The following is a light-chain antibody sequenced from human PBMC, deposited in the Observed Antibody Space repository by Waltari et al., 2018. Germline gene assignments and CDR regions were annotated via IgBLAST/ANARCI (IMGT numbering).Light chain of an antibody. V-gene: IGKV4-1*01. Sequence: DIVMTQSPDSLAVSLGERATINCKSIQSVLYSSNTKNYLAWYQQKPGQPPKLLIYWASTRESGVPDRFSGSGSGTDFTLTISSLQAEDVAVYYCQQYYSTPWTFGQGTKVEIK. J-gene: IGKJ1*01. CDR3: QQYYSTPWT. CDR2: WAS. CDR1: QSVLYSSNTKNY.